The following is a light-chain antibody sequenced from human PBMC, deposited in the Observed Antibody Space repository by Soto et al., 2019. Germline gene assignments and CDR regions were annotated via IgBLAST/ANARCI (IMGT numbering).Light chain of an antibody. V-gene: IGKV1-5*02. Sequence: DIQMTQSPSTLSASVGGRGPIVSRASQTIDSWLAWYQQSPGNPPNLLIYDASSLESGVTSRFSGSGSGTEFTLTIRSLQPDDFATYYCQQYNSYTGTFGQGTKVDIK. CDR2: DAS. CDR3: QQYNSYTGT. CDR1: QTIDSW. J-gene: IGKJ1*01.